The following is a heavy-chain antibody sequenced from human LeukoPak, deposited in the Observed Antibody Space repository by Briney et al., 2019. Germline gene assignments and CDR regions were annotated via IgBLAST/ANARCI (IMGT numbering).Heavy chain of an antibody. J-gene: IGHJ4*02. CDR3: AANSADYNTLGSSYKV. V-gene: IGHV4-34*01. CDR1: GGSFSGYY. Sequence: SETLSLTCAVYGGSFSGYYWSWIRQPPGKVLEWIGEINHSGSTNYNPSLKSRVTISVDTSKNQFSLKLSSVTAADTAVYYCAANSADYNTLGSSYKVWGQGTLVTVSS. CDR2: INHSGST. D-gene: IGHD3-10*01.